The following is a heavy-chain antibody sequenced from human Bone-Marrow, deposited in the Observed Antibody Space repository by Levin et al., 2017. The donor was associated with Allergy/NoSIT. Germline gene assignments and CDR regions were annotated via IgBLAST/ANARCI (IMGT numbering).Heavy chain of an antibody. CDR2: FSYDGVNK. CDR1: GFTFSSYS. D-gene: IGHD2-2*01. J-gene: IGHJ4*02. Sequence: PGGSLRLSCAVSGFTFSSYSMHWVRQAPGKGLKWVAVFSYDGVNKYYADSVRGRFTISRDNSRNTLFLQMSSLRAEDTGVYYCARADYNTSWEPFDYWGQGTLVTVSS. CDR3: ARADYNTSWEPFDY. V-gene: IGHV3-30*14.